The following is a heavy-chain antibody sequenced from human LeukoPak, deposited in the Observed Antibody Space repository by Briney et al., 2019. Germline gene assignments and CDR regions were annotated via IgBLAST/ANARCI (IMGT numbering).Heavy chain of an antibody. D-gene: IGHD4-17*01. V-gene: IGHV6-1*01. CDR1: GDIVSNKNTA. CDR3: ARVYSVTTRDPIWFDP. J-gene: IGHJ5*02. Sequence: SQTLSLTCGISGDIVSNKNTAWNWIRQSPSRGLEWLGRTYYRSKWYNDYAVSVKSRITINPDTSKNQFSLQLNSVSPEDTAVYYCARVYSVTTRDPIWFDPWGQGTLVTVSS. CDR2: TYYRSKWYN.